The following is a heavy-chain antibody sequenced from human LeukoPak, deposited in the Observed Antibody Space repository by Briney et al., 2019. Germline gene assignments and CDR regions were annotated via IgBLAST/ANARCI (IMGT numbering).Heavy chain of an antibody. CDR2: INSDGSWT. Sequence: GGSLRLSCAASGFTFSNAWMNWVRQAPGKGLVWVSHINSDGSWTSYADSVKGRFTISKDNAKNTVYLQMNNLGAEDTAVYYCVSFYETYWGRGTLVTVSS. V-gene: IGHV3-74*01. D-gene: IGHD2-2*01. CDR3: VSFYETY. CDR1: GFTFSNAW. J-gene: IGHJ4*02.